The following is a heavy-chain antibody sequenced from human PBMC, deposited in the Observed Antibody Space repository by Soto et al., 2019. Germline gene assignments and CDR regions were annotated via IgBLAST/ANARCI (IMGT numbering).Heavy chain of an antibody. J-gene: IGHJ4*02. CDR3: VRDMQLWRLHS. D-gene: IGHD2-21*01. Sequence: EVQLVESGGGLVQPGESLRLSCAASGLTFRSYWMHWVRQAPGKGLVWVSRINTDGSVAMYVDSVKGRFTISRDNAKNTLYLHMNSLRAEDTAVYYFVRDMQLWRLHSWGQGTLVTVSS. V-gene: IGHV3-74*03. CDR2: INTDGSVA. CDR1: GLTFRSYW.